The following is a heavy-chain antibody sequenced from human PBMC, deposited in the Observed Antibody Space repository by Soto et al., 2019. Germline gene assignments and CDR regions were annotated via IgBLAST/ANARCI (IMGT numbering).Heavy chain of an antibody. J-gene: IGHJ6*02. Sequence: SETLSLTCTVSGGSISSYYWSWIRQPPGKELEWIGYIYYSGSTNYNPSLKSRVTISVDTSKNQFSLKLSSVTAADTAVYYCARGRGRYYYGSGSPHASYYYYGMDVWGQGTTVTVSS. CDR2: IYYSGST. CDR3: ARGRGRYYYGSGSPHASYYYYGMDV. CDR1: GGSISSYY. D-gene: IGHD3-10*01. V-gene: IGHV4-59*01.